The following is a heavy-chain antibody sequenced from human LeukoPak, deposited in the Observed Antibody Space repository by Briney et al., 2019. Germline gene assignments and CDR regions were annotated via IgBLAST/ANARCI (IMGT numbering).Heavy chain of an antibody. Sequence: ASVKVSCKASGYTFTSYGISWVRQAPGQGLEWMGWISAYNGNTNYAQKLQGRVTMTTDTSTSTAYMELRSLRSDDTAVYYCARDKDVVVPAAMLGDDAFDIWGQGTMVTVSS. V-gene: IGHV1-18*01. CDR1: GYTFTSYG. CDR3: ARDKDVVVPAAMLGDDAFDI. J-gene: IGHJ3*02. D-gene: IGHD2-2*01. CDR2: ISAYNGNT.